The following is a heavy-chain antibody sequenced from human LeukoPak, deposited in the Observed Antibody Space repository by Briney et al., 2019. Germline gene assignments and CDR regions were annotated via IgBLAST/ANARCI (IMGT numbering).Heavy chain of an antibody. CDR3: ARHVGYGNNWFDP. Sequence: SETLSLTCTVSGGSISSYYWSWIRQPPGKGLEWIGYFYYSGSTNYNPSLKSRVTISVDTSKNQFSLKLRSVTAADTAVYYCARHVGYGNNWFDPWGQGTLVTVSS. D-gene: IGHD5-18*01. CDR2: FYYSGST. CDR1: GGSISSYY. J-gene: IGHJ5*02. V-gene: IGHV4-59*08.